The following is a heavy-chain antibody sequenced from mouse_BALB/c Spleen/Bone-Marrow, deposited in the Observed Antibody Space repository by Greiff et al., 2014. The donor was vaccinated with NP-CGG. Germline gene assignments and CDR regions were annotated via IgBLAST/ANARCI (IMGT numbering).Heavy chain of an antibody. V-gene: IGHV14-3*02. D-gene: IGHD1-1*01. CDR1: GFNIKDTY. J-gene: IGHJ3*01. Sequence: VQLQQSGAELVKPGASVKLSCTASGFNIKDTYMHWVKQRPEQVLEWIGRIDPANGNTKYDPKFQGKATITADTSSNTAYLQLSSLTSEDTAVYYCATYYYGSSWGFAYWGQGTLVTVSA. CDR2: IDPANGNT. CDR3: ATYYYGSSWGFAY.